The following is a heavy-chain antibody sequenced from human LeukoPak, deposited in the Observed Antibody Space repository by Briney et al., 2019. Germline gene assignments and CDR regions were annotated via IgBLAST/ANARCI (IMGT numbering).Heavy chain of an antibody. CDR1: GGSISSYY. V-gene: IGHV4-59*08. CDR3: ARLKKAAGTYYFDY. Sequence: PSETLSLTCTVSGGSISSYYWSWIRQPPGMGLEWIGYIYYSGSTNYNPSLKSRVTISVDTSKNQFSLKLSSVTAADTAVYYCARLKKAAGTYYFDYWGQGTLVTVSS. J-gene: IGHJ4*02. D-gene: IGHD6-13*01. CDR2: IYYSGST.